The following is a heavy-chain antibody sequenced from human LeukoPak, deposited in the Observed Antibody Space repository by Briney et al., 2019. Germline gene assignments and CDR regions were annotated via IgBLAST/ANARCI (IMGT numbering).Heavy chain of an antibody. D-gene: IGHD3-9*01. J-gene: IGHJ5*02. CDR1: GFTLSSYS. CDR2: ISSSSSYV. Sequence: PGGSLRLSCAASGFTLSSYSMNWVRQAPGKGLEWVSSISSSSSYVYYADSVKGRFTISRDNAKNSLYLQMNSLRAEDTAVYYCARDPSRYFDWLPVDMMDGWFDPWGQGTLVTVSS. CDR3: ARDPSRYFDWLPVDMMDGWFDP. V-gene: IGHV3-21*01.